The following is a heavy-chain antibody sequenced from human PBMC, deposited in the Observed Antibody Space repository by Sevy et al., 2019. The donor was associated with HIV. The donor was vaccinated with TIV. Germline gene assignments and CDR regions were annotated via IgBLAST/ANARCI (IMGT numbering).Heavy chain of an antibody. CDR2: VTSDGTT. CDR1: GLTLTTTG. CDR3: AGGETTMITDLDY. Sequence: QLGGSLRLSCAASGLTLTTTGMSWVRQAPGKGLEWVAGVTSDGTTYYADSVRDRVTVSRDNSKNTLYLQRNSLRADDTAVFYCAGGETTMITDLDYWGQGTMVTVSS. J-gene: IGHJ4*02. D-gene: IGHD3-16*01. V-gene: IGHV3-23*01.